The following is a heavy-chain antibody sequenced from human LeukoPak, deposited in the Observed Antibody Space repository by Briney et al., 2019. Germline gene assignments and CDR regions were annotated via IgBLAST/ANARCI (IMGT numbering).Heavy chain of an antibody. CDR1: GYSISSGYF. D-gene: IGHD3-22*01. Sequence: PSGTLSLTCTVSGYSISSGYFWGWIRQPPGKGLEWLGSIHHSGSTYYNPSLKSRVTISVDTSKNQFSLKLSSVTAADTAVYYCAREMDYYDSSGYDAFDIWGQGTMVTVSS. V-gene: IGHV4-38-2*02. CDR2: IHHSGST. CDR3: AREMDYYDSSGYDAFDI. J-gene: IGHJ3*02.